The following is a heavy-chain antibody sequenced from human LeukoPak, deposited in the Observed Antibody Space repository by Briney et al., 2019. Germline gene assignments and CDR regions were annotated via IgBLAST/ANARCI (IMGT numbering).Heavy chain of an antibody. Sequence: GGLLRLSCAPSGFTYSSYSKNCARHARGKGLEWFSSISSSRSYIYYADSVKGRFTISRDNAKNSLYLQMNSLRAEDTAVYYCARESERWLQFYFDYWGQRTLVTVSS. CDR3: ARESERWLQFYFDY. V-gene: IGHV3-21*01. J-gene: IGHJ4*02. CDR2: ISSSRSYI. D-gene: IGHD5-24*01. CDR1: GFTYSSYS.